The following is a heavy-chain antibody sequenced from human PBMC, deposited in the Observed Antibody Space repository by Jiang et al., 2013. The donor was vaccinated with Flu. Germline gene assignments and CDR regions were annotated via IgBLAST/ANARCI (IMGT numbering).Heavy chain of an antibody. J-gene: IGHJ6*02. CDR2: IIPIFGTA. CDR3: ASDIVVVPAAMMPNYYYYGMDV. V-gene: IGHV1-69*01. D-gene: IGHD2-2*01. CDR1: GGTFSSYA. Sequence: GAEVKKPGSSVKVSCKASGGTFSSYAISWVRQAPGQGLEWMGGIIPIFGTANYAQKFQGRVTITADESTSTAYMELSSLRSEDTAVYYCASDIVVVPAAMMPNYYYYGMDVWGQGTTVTVSS.